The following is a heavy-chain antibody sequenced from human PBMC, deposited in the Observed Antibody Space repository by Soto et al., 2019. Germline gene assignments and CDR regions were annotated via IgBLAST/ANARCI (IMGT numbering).Heavy chain of an antibody. J-gene: IGHJ5*02. CDR3: ARGRWLQLMPHWFEP. CDR2: IYYSGST. V-gene: IGHV4-59*01. D-gene: IGHD5-12*01. CDR1: GGSISSYY. Sequence: SETLSLTCTVSGGSISSYYWSWIRQPPGKGLEWIGYIYYSGSTNYNPSLKSRVTISVDTSKNQFSLKLSSVNAADTAVYYCARGRWLQLMPHWFEPWGQGTLVTVSS.